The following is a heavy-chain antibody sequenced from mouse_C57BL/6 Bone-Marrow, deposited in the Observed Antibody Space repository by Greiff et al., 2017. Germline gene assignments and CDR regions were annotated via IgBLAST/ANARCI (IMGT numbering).Heavy chain of an antibody. CDR1: GYAFTNYL. J-gene: IGHJ4*01. Sequence: QVQLKQSGAELVRPGTSVKVSCKASGYAFTNYLIEWVKQRPGQGLEWIGVINPGSGGTNYNEKFKGKATLTADKSSSTAYMQLNSLTSEDSAGYCGARCGNYLYAMDYWGQGTSVTVSS. D-gene: IGHD2-1*01. V-gene: IGHV1-54*01. CDR3: ARCGNYLYAMDY. CDR2: INPGSGGT.